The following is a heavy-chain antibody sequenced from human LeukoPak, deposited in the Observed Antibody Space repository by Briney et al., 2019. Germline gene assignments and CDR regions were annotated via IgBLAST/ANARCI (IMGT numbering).Heavy chain of an antibody. CDR3: AKSKSPYPMDYIFDF. D-gene: IGHD4-11*01. J-gene: IGHJ4*02. Sequence: GGSLRLSRAASGFSFSSYGMHWVRQAPGKGLEWVAVISNDGSIIKYGDSVKGRFTISRDNSKNTLYVQMNSLRTDDAAVYYCAKSKSPYPMDYIFDFWGQGTLVTVSS. CDR1: GFSFSSYG. CDR2: ISNDGSII. V-gene: IGHV3-30*18.